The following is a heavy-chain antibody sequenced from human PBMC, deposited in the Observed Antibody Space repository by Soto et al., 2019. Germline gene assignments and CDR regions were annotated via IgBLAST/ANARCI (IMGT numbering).Heavy chain of an antibody. CDR2: IYWNDDK. Sequence: QITLKESGPTLVKPTQTLTLTCTFSGFSLSTSGVGVGWIRQPPGKALEWLALIYWNDDKRYSPSLKSRLTSTKDTTKNQGVLTMTNKDPVNTAKYYCAHVLLWFGTINWFDPWGQGTLVNVSS. CDR1: GFSLSTSGVG. CDR3: AHVLLWFGTINWFDP. V-gene: IGHV2-5*01. J-gene: IGHJ5*02. D-gene: IGHD3-10*01.